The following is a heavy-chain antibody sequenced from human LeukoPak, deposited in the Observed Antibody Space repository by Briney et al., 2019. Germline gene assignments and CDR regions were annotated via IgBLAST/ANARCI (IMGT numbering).Heavy chain of an antibody. CDR2: ISASTGII. Sequence: GGSLRLSCAASGFTFSNYGMHWVRQAPGKGLEWVSYISASTGIIYYADSVKGRFTISRDDAKNALYLQMNSLRAEDTAVYYCARRQGRRGIVGPTILKGAFDIWGQGTMVTVSS. CDR1: GFTFSNYG. J-gene: IGHJ3*02. CDR3: ARRQGRRGIVGPTILKGAFDI. D-gene: IGHD1-26*01. V-gene: IGHV3-48*01.